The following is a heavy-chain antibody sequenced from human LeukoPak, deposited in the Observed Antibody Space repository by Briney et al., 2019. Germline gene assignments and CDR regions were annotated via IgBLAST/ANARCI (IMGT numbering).Heavy chain of an antibody. V-gene: IGHV3-43*01. CDR3: AKDTSYDSSGYYYDY. Sequence: SGGSLRLSCAASGFTFDDYTMHWVRQAPGKGLEWVSLISWDGGSTYYADPVKGRFTISRDNSKNSLYLQMNSLRAEDTALYYCAKDTSYDSSGYYYDYWGQGTLVTVSS. D-gene: IGHD3-22*01. CDR2: ISWDGGST. J-gene: IGHJ4*02. CDR1: GFTFDDYT.